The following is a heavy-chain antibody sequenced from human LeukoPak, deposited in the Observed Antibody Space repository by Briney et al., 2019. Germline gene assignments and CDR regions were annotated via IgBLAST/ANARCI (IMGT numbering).Heavy chain of an antibody. D-gene: IGHD3-10*01. J-gene: IGHJ6*02. V-gene: IGHV3-33*01. Sequence: GGSLRLSCAASGFSFSGYGMHWVRQAPGKGLEGVAVIWNDGSNKYYADSVKGRLTISRDTSKNTLFLQMNSLRAEDTAVYYCVRNYGSGIYGYGLEVWGQGTTVTVSS. CDR2: IWNDGSNK. CDR3: VRNYGSGIYGYGLEV. CDR1: GFSFSGYG.